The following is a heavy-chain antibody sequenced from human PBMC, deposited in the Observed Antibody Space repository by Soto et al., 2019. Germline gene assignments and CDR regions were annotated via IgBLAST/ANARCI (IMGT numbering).Heavy chain of an antibody. CDR3: ARRRGGGNSDY. D-gene: IGHD2-15*01. J-gene: IGHJ4*02. V-gene: IGHV4-34*01. CDR1: GGSFSGYY. Sequence: SETLSLTCAVYGGSFSGYYWSWIRQPPGKGLEWIGEINHSGSTNYNPSLKSRVTISVDTSKNQFSLKLSSVTAADTAVYYCARRRGGGNSDYWGQGTLVTVSS. CDR2: INHSGST.